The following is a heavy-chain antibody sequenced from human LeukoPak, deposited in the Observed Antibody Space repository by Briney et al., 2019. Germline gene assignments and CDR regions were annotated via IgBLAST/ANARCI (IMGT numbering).Heavy chain of an antibody. Sequence: SETLSLTCTVSGGSISSYYWSWIRQPPGKGLEWIGYIYYSGSTNYNPSLKSRVTISVDTSKNQFSLKLSSVPAADTAVYYCARDHRVIGRFGESCFDYWGQGTLVTVSS. CDR2: IYYSGST. D-gene: IGHD3-10*01. J-gene: IGHJ4*02. V-gene: IGHV4-59*01. CDR1: GGSISSYY. CDR3: ARDHRVIGRFGESCFDY.